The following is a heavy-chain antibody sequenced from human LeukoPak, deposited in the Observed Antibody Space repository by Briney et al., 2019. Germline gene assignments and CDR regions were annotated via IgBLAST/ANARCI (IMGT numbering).Heavy chain of an antibody. CDR3: ARDLSTFDY. CDR1: GYTFTSYY. J-gene: IGHJ4*02. Sequence: GGSVKVSCKASGYTFTSYYINWVRQAPGQGLEWMGWITPNSGGTHYAQKFRGRVTVTRDTSISAAYMDLSSLTSDDTAVYFCARDLSTFDYWGQGTLVTVSS. CDR2: ITPNSGGT. V-gene: IGHV1-2*02.